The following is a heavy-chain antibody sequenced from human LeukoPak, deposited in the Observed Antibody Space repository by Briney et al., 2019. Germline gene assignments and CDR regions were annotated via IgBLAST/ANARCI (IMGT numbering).Heavy chain of an antibody. D-gene: IGHD2-2*02. V-gene: IGHV3-7*03. Sequence: GGSLRLSCTASGFTFRAHWMTWVRQAPGKGLEWVANINHDGTEKNSIDSVKGRFTISRDNTKNSLYLQMNSLGAEDAAVYFCARDGYNYAMDVRGKGTTVTVSS. J-gene: IGHJ6*04. CDR3: ARDGYNYAMDV. CDR1: GFTFRAHW. CDR2: INHDGTEK.